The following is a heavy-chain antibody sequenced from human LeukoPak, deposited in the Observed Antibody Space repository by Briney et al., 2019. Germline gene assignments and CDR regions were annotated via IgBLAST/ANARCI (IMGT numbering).Heavy chain of an antibody. V-gene: IGHV3-23*01. CDR1: GFTFDDYA. CDR2: ISGSGGST. Sequence: GGSLRLSCAASGFTFDDYAMHWVRQAPGKGLEWVSAISGSGGSTYYADSVKGRFTISRDNSKNTLYLQMNSLRAEDTAVYYCAKDSPVLRGGQHLDYWGPGTLVTVSS. J-gene: IGHJ4*02. D-gene: IGHD3-16*01. CDR3: AKDSPVLRGGQHLDY.